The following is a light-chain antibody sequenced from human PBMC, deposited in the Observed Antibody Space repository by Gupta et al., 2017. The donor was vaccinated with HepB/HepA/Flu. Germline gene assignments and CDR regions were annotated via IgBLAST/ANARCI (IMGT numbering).Light chain of an antibody. CDR3: MQARRAPWT. CDR2: LGS. CDR1: QSLLHSNGYNY. Sequence: DIVMTQSPLSLPVTPGEPASISCRSSQSLLHSNGYNYLDWYLQKPGQSPQLLIYLGSNRASGVPDRCSGIGSGTHFTLKISRGEAEDVGVYYCMQARRAPWTFGQGTKVEIK. V-gene: IGKV2-28*01. J-gene: IGKJ1*01.